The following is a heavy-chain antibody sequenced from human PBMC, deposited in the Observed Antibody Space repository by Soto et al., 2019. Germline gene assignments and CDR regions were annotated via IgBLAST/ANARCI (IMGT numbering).Heavy chain of an antibody. V-gene: IGHV1-69*13. D-gene: IGHD6-13*01. Sequence: SVKVSCKASGGTFSSYAISWVRQAPGQRLEWMGGIIPIFGTANYAQKFQGRVTITADESTSTAYMELSSLRSEDTAVYYCAKARYSSSWYLRGYYYYYGMDVWGQGTTVTVSS. CDR1: GGTFSSYA. CDR2: IIPIFGTA. J-gene: IGHJ6*02. CDR3: AKARYSSSWYLRGYYYYYGMDV.